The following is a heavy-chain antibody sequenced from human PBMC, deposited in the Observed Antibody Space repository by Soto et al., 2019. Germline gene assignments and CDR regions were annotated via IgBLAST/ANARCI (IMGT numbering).Heavy chain of an antibody. V-gene: IGHV3-33*01. CDR1: GTIFSGYG. CDR2: IRHDGSNI. Sequence: GGSLRLSCAASGTIFSGYGMHWVRQAPGKGLEWVAVIRHDGSNIYYADSVTGRFTISRDNSKKTLYLQMDSLRAEDTAVYYCARDGVGATTYFGYLDYWGQGA. D-gene: IGHD1-26*01. CDR3: ARDGVGATTYFGYLDY. J-gene: IGHJ4*02.